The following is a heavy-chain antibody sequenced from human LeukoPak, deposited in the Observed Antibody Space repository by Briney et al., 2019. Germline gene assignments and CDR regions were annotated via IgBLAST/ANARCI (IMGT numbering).Heavy chain of an antibody. D-gene: IGHD2-15*01. CDR3: ERDRGSDTPIDY. CDR1: GFAFNKYG. J-gene: IGHJ4*02. CDR2: IWHDGRNK. V-gene: IGHV3-33*01. Sequence: GGSLRLSCAASGFAFNKYGMHWVRQAPGKGLEWVAVIWHDGRNKYYADSVKGRFTVSRDNSKNTLYLELNSLRDEDTAVYYCERDRGSDTPIDYWGQGTLVTVSS.